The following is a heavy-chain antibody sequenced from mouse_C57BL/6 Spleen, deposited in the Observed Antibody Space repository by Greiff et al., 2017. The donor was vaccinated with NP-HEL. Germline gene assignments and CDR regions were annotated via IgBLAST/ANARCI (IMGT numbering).Heavy chain of an antibody. D-gene: IGHD1-1*01. Sequence: QVQLQQPGAELVRPGTSVKLSCKASGYTFTSYWMHWVKQRPGQGLEWIGVIDPSDSYTNYNQKFKGKATLTVDTSSSTAYMQLSSLTSEDSAVYYCARWGITTVVARWYFDVWGTGTTVTVSS. V-gene: IGHV1-59*01. CDR1: GYTFTSYW. J-gene: IGHJ1*03. CDR3: ARWGITTVVARWYFDV. CDR2: IDPSDSYT.